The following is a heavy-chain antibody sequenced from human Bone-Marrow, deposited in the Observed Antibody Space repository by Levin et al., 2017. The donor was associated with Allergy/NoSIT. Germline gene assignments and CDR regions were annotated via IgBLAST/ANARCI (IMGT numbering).Heavy chain of an antibody. CDR2: IKSKTDGGTT. J-gene: IGHJ4*02. CDR3: TTTYYDFWSGYEHDY. Sequence: GESLKISCAASGFTFSNAWMSWVRQAPGKGLEWVGRIKSKTDGGTTDYAAPVKGRFTISRDDSKNTLYLQMNSLKTEDTAVYYCTTTYYDFWSGYEHDYWGQGTLVTVSS. V-gene: IGHV3-15*01. CDR1: GFTFSNAW. D-gene: IGHD3-3*01.